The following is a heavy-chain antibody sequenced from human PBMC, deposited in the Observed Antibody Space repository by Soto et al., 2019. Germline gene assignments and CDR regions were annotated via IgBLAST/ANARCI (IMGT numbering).Heavy chain of an antibody. J-gene: IGHJ4*02. CDR1: GVSISSGGYY. V-gene: IGHV4-31*03. Sequence: QVQLQESGPGLVKPSQTLSLTCTVSGVSISSGGYYWTWVRQHPGKGLEWIVYIHYSGSTYYNPSLKSRVTISVDTSKNHFSLKLSSVTAAVTAVYYCAREVPTPYYFDYWGQGTLVTVSS. CDR3: AREVPTPYYFDY. CDR2: IHYSGST.